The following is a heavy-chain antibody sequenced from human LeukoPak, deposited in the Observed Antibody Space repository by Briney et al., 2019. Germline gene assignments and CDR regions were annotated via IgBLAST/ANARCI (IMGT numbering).Heavy chain of an antibody. D-gene: IGHD3-3*01. CDR1: GGSISSSSYY. CDR2: IYYSGST. V-gene: IGHV4-39*01. Sequence: PSETLSLTCTVSGGSISSSSYYWGWIRQPPGKGLEWIGSIYYSGSTYYNPSLKSRVTISVDTSKNQFSLKLSSVTAADTAVYYCARGSITIFGVVRLPRNWFDPWGQGTLVTVSS. CDR3: ARGSITIFGVVRLPRNWFDP. J-gene: IGHJ5*02.